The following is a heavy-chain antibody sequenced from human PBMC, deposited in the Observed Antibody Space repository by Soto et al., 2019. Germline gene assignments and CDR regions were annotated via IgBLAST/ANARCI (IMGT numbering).Heavy chain of an antibody. CDR3: ASQSMWDRAFDI. V-gene: IGHV5-10-1*01. CDR1: GDGFSIHW. Sequence: GESLKISCKDSGDGFSIHWVAWLRQMPGKGLEWVGIIYPSDSYTNYSPSFQGHVTISADKSISTAYLQWSSLKASDTAMYYCASQSMWDRAFDIWGQGTMVTVSS. D-gene: IGHD1-26*01. CDR2: IYPSDSYT. J-gene: IGHJ3*02.